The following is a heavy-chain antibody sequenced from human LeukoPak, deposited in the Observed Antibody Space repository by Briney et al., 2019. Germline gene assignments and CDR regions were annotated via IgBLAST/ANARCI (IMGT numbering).Heavy chain of an antibody. Sequence: PSQTLSLTCAVSGGSISSGGYSWSWLRQPPGKGLEWIGYIYHSGSTYYNPSLKSRVTISVDRSKNQFSLNLSSVTAADTAVYYCAREGYCSGGSCDNWFDPWSQGTLVTVSS. CDR2: IYHSGST. CDR3: AREGYCSGGSCDNWFDP. D-gene: IGHD2-15*01. V-gene: IGHV4-30-2*01. J-gene: IGHJ5*02. CDR1: GGSISSGGYS.